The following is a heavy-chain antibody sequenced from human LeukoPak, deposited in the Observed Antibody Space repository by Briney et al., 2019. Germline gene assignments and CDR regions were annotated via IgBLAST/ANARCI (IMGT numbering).Heavy chain of an antibody. D-gene: IGHD1-7*01. J-gene: IGHJ4*02. CDR3: ARDGDYDWNYRSGFDY. V-gene: IGHV3-7*01. CDR2: IKQDGNKK. Sequence: GGSLRLSCAASGFTFNSYWMAWVRQAPGKGLEWVANIKQDGNKKYYVDSVKGRFTISRDNAKNSLYLQMNSQRVEDTAVYYCARDGDYDWNYRSGFDYWGQGTLVTVSS. CDR1: GFTFNSYW.